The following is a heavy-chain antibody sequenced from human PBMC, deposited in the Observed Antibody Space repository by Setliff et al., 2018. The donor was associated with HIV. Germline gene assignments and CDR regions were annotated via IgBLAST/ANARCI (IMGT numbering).Heavy chain of an antibody. CDR1: GFTFSSYG. V-gene: IGHV3-NL1*01. CDR3: VKDPVSFNGVFDPFDS. CDR2: VGGGRFET. J-gene: IGHJ4*02. D-gene: IGHD2-8*01. Sequence: PGGSLRLSCAASGFTFSSYGMHWVRQAPGKGLEWVSHVGGGRFETYYADSVQGRFTVSRDDSKSAIYLQMESLRAEDTALYYCVKDPVSFNGVFDPFDSWGQGTLVTVSS.